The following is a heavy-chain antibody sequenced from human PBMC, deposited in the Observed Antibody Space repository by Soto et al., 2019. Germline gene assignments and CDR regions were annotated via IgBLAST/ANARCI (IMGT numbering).Heavy chain of an antibody. D-gene: IGHD3-16*01. Sequence: AASVKVSCKTSGYTVTNHGINWVRQAPGQGLEWMGWINPYNANTNYAQKLQGRVTMTTDTSTSTAYMDLRSLTSDDTAVYYCARDRVAGIWGDAFDIWGQGTMVTVSS. V-gene: IGHV1-18*04. J-gene: IGHJ3*02. CDR1: GYTVTNHG. CDR2: INPYNANT. CDR3: ARDRVAGIWGDAFDI.